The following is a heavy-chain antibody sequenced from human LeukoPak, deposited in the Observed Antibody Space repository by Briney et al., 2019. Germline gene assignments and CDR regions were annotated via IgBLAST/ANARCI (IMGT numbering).Heavy chain of an antibody. CDR2: IYYSGST. V-gene: IGHV4-59*01. CDR1: GGSISSYY. CDR3: ARDHSGYDSWGGLSYYYYYMDV. J-gene: IGHJ6*03. D-gene: IGHD5-12*01. Sequence: SETLSLTCTVSGGSISSYYWSWIRQPPGKGLEWIGYIYYSGSTNYNPSLKSRVTISVDTSKNQFSLKLSSVTAADTAVYYCARDHSGYDSWGGLSYYYYYMDVWGKGTTVTVSS.